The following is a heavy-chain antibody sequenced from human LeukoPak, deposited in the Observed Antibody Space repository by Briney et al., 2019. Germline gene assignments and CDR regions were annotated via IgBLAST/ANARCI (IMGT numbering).Heavy chain of an antibody. CDR2: ISSSSSTI. CDR3: TTAMVVTAILYFQH. Sequence: GGSLRLSCAASGFTFSSYSMNWVRQAPGKGLEWVSYISSSSSTIYYADSVKGRFTISRDNAKNSLYLQMNSLRAEDTAVYYCTTAMVVTAILYFQHWGQGTLVTVSS. D-gene: IGHD2-21*02. CDR1: GFTFSSYS. J-gene: IGHJ1*01. V-gene: IGHV3-48*04.